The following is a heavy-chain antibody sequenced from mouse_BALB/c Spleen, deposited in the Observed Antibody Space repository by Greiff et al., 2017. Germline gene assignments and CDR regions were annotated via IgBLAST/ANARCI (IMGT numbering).Heavy chain of an antibody. D-gene: IGHD6-1*01. CDR1: GYTFTSYT. CDR2: INPSSGYT. CDR3: ARKSSGDY. V-gene: IGHV1-4*01. J-gene: IGHJ2*01. Sequence: VKVVESGAELARPGASVKMSCKASGYTFTSYTMHWVKQRPGQGLEWIGYINPSSGYTNYNQKFKDKATLTADKSSSTAYMQLSSLTSEDSAVYYCARKSSGDYWGQGTTLTVSS.